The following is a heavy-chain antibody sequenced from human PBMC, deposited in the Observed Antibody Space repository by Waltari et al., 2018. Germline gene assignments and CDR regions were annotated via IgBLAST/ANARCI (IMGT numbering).Heavy chain of an antibody. CDR1: WCSLSTSVLG. J-gene: IGHJ5*02. D-gene: IGHD6-13*01. Sequence: QITLKESGPTLVKPTQTLTLTCTFSWCSLSTSVLGVGWIRQPPGKALEWLALIYWNDDKRYSPSLKSRLTITKDTSKNQVVLTMTNMDPVDTATYYCAHRRDWGIAAAVSPWGQGTLVTVSS. V-gene: IGHV2-5*01. CDR2: IYWNDDK. CDR3: AHRRDWGIAAAVSP.